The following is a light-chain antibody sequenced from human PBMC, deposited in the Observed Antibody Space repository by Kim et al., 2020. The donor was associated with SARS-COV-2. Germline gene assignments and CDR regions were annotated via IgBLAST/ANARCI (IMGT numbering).Light chain of an antibody. V-gene: IGLV4-60*03. CDR3: ETWDSNIQV. J-gene: IGLJ3*02. CDR2: VEGSGSY. Sequence: SVKTPSPLTSGHSNYFIAWHQQQPGKAPRFLMKVEGSGSYNKGGGVPDRFSGSRSGADRYLIISNLQSEDEADYYCETWDSNIQVFGGGTQLTVL. CDR1: SGHSNYF.